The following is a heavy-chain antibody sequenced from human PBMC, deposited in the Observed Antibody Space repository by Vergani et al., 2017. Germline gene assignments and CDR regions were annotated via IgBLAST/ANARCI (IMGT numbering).Heavy chain of an antibody. J-gene: IGHJ6*02. V-gene: IGHV1-2*02. CDR2: INPNSGGT. D-gene: IGHD6-13*01. Sequence: QVQLVQSGAEVKKPGASVKVSCKASGYTFTGYYMHWVRQAPGQGLEWMGWINPNSGGTNYAQKFQGRVTMTRDTSISTAYMELSRLRSDDTAVYYCAIDQGAAAGTNYYYYGMDVWGQGTTVTVSS. CDR1: GYTFTGYY. CDR3: AIDQGAAAGTNYYYYGMDV.